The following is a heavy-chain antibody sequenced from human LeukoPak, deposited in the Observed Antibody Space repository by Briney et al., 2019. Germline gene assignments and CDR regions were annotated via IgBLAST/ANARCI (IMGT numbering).Heavy chain of an antibody. J-gene: IGHJ4*02. D-gene: IGHD1-26*01. CDR3: DVGILRGPDY. Sequence: PSETLSLTCTVSGSSISSNYYWGWIQQPPGKGLERIGSIFHSGRTYYNPSLKSRGTISGDTSKNHFSLKLTSMTAADTAVYYCDVGILRGPDYWGQGTLVTVSS. CDR2: IFHSGRT. V-gene: IGHV4-38-2*02. CDR1: GSSISSNYY.